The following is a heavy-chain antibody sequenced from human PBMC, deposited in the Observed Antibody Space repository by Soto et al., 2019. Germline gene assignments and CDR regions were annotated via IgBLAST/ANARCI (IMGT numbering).Heavy chain of an antibody. CDR2: ISAYNGNT. Sequence: GASVKVSCKASGYTFTSYGISWVRQAPGQGLEWMGWISAYNGNTNYAQKLQGRVTMTTDTSTSTAYMELRSLRSDDTAVYYCARAATMDIVVVPAAMLRPIQTYYYYYMDVWGKGTTVTVSS. CDR3: ARAATMDIVVVPAAMLRPIQTYYYYYMDV. CDR1: GYTFTSYG. V-gene: IGHV1-18*01. J-gene: IGHJ6*03. D-gene: IGHD2-2*03.